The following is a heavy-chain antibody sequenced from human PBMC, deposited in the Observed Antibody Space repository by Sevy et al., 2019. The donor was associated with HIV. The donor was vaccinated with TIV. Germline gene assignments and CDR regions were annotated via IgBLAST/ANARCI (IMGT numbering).Heavy chain of an antibody. J-gene: IGHJ4*02. CDR3: ARESGSDWYLDY. CDR1: GFIFSRYG. CDR2: IFNDGKTK. D-gene: IGHD2-21*02. V-gene: IGHV3-33*01. Sequence: GGSLRLSCKASGFIFSRYGVHWVRQAPGKGLEWVVSIFNDGKTKYYGDPVKGRFTISRDDSKNTRYLQMDSLRAEDKSVSYCARESGSDWYLDYWGQGTLVTVSS.